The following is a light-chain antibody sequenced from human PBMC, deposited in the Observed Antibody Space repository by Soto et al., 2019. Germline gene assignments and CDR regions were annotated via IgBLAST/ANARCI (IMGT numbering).Light chain of an antibody. CDR3: QQYNTYSPRNP. Sequence: DIRMTQSPSTLSASVGDRVTITCRASQSISSWLAWYQQKPGKAPKLLIYKASSLESGVPSRFSGSGSGTEFTLTISSLQPDDFATYYCQQYNTYSPRNPFGQGTKVNI. J-gene: IGKJ1*01. V-gene: IGKV1-5*03. CDR2: KAS. CDR1: QSISSW.